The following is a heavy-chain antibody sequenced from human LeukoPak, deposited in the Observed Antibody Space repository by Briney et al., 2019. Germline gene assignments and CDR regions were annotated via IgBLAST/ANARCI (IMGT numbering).Heavy chain of an antibody. CDR1: GSLFTSYW. V-gene: IGHV5-51*01. CDR2: IYPGDSDT. J-gene: IGHJ4*02. CDR3: AREWILDH. Sequence: GGALEISWKGAGSLFTSYWIGGGRRLPGKGREGVGIIYPGDSDTRYSPSFEGQVTISADKSITTAYLQCSSLKASDTAIYYCAREWILDHWGQGTLVTVSS. D-gene: IGHD2-2*03.